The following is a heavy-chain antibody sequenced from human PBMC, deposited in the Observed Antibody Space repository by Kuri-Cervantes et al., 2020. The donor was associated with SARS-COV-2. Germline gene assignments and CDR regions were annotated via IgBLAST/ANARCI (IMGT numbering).Heavy chain of an antibody. CDR1: GFTFSNAW. V-gene: IGHV3-15*01. D-gene: IGHD1-1*01. J-gene: IGHJ6*02. Sequence: GESLKISCAASGFTFSNAWMSWVRQAPGKGLEWVGRIKSKTDGGTTDYAAPVKGRFTISRDNAKNSLYLQMNSLRAEDTAVYYCARDQIGTGTARKYYYYGMDVWGQGTTVTVSS. CDR3: ARDQIGTGTARKYYYYGMDV. CDR2: IKSKTDGGTT.